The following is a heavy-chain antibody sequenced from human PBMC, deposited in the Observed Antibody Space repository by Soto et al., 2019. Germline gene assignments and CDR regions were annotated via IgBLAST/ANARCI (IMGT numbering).Heavy chain of an antibody. Sequence: PSETLSLTCTVSGGSISSSSYYWGWIRQPPGKGLEWIGSIYYSGSTYYNPSLKCRVTISVDTSKNQFSLKLSSVTAADTAVYYCARHTPAISISDHWGQGTLVTVS. V-gene: IGHV4-39*01. J-gene: IGHJ4*02. CDR2: IYYSGST. CDR3: ARHTPAISISDH. CDR1: GGSISSSSYY. D-gene: IGHD2-15*01.